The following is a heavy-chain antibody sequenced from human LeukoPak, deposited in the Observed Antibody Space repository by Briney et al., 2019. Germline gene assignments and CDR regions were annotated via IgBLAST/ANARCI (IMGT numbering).Heavy chain of an antibody. Sequence: GGSLRLSCAASGFTFSDYYMSWIRQAPGKGLEWVSYISSSGSTIYYADSVKGRFTISRDNAKNSLYLQMNSLRAEDTAVYYCARVPSSSWPYYYYMDVWGKGTTVTVSS. CDR2: ISSSGSTI. J-gene: IGHJ6*03. V-gene: IGHV3-11*01. CDR1: GFTFSDYY. D-gene: IGHD6-13*01. CDR3: ARVPSSSWPYYYYMDV.